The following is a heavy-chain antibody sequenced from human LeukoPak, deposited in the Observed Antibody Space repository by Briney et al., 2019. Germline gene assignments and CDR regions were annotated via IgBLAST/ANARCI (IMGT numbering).Heavy chain of an antibody. CDR1: GFTFSSYS. V-gene: IGHV3-21*01. J-gene: IGHJ6*02. D-gene: IGHD2-2*01. CDR2: ISSSSSYI. CDR3: TRDLEPTIVVGPAATGDYGMDV. Sequence: GGSLRLSCAASGFTFSSYSMNWVRQAPGKGLEWVSSISSSSSYIYYADSVKGRFTISRDNAKNSLYLQMNSLRAEDTAVYYCTRDLEPTIVVGPAATGDYGMDVWGQGTTVTVSS.